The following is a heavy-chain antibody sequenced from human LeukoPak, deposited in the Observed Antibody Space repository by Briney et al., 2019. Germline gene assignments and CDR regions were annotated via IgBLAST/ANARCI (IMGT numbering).Heavy chain of an antibody. CDR2: INPSGGST. J-gene: IGHJ4*02. CDR3: APKVLRSGYSYGFGNY. V-gene: IGHV1-46*01. Sequence: VASVKVSCKASGYTFTSYYMHWVRQAPGQGLEWMGIINPSGGSTSYAQKFQGRVTMTEDTSTDTAYMELSSLRSEDTAVYYCAPKVLRSGYSYGFGNYWGQGTLVTVSS. CDR1: GYTFTSYY. D-gene: IGHD5-18*01.